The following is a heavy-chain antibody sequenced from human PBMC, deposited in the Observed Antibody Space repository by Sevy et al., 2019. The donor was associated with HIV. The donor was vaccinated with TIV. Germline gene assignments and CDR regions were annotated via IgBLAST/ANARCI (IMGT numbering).Heavy chain of an antibody. CDR1: GYTLTQFS. Sequence: ASVKVSCKVSGYTLTQFSMHWVRQAPGKGLEWMATFDPEDDETIYAQRLQGRVTMTEDTSTDTAYMELSSLRSDDTXXXXXXXXXXXXXXSGYPFDYWGQGSLVTVSS. D-gene: IGHD3-22*01. V-gene: IGHV1-24*01. J-gene: IGHJ4*02. CDR2: FDPEDDET. CDR3: XXXXXXXXXSGYPFDY.